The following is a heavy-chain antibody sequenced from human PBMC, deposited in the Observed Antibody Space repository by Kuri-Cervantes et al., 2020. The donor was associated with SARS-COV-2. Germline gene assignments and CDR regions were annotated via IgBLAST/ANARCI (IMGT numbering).Heavy chain of an antibody. V-gene: IGHV4-38-2*02. CDR3: ARDPTGLQYYFDY. CDR1: GYSISSGYY. J-gene: IGHJ4*02. Sequence: SQTLSLTCAVSGYSISSGYYWGWIRQPPGKGLEWIGSIYHSGSTYYNPSLKSRVTISVDTSKNQFSLKLSSVTAADTAVYYCARDPTGLQYYFDYWGQGTLVTVSS. D-gene: IGHD4-11*01. CDR2: IYHSGST.